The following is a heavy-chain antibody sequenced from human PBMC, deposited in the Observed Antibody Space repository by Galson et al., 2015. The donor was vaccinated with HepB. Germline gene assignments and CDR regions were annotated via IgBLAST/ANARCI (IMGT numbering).Heavy chain of an antibody. D-gene: IGHD6-19*01. Sequence: ETLSLTCTVSGGSISSSSYYWGWIRQPPGKGLEWIGSIYYSGSTYYNPSLKSRVTISVDTSKNQLSLKMTSVTAADTAVYYCTGSSGWYNWFDPWGQGTLVTVSS. CDR1: GGSISSSSYY. CDR3: TGSSGWYNWFDP. J-gene: IGHJ5*02. V-gene: IGHV4-39*01. CDR2: IYYSGST.